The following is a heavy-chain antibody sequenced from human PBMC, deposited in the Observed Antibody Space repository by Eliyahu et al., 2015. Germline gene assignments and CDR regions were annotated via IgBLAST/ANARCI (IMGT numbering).Heavy chain of an antibody. D-gene: IGHD6-13*01. CDR2: IYYSGST. CDR3: ARYWGNSSSWYGSHYYYYYGMDV. J-gene: IGHJ6*02. Sequence: QVQLQESGPGLVKPSETLSLTCTVSGGSISSXYWXWIRQPPGKGLEWIGYIYYSGSTNYNPPLKSRVTISVDTSKNQFSLKLSSVTAADTAVYYCARYWGNSSSWYGSHYYYYYGMDVWGQGTTVTVSS. V-gene: IGHV4-59*01. CDR1: GGSISSXY.